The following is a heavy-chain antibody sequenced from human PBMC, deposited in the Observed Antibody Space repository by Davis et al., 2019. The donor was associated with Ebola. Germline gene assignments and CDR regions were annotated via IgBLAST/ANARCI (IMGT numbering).Heavy chain of an antibody. CDR1: GFTVSSNY. CDR3: ARSASTNDFWSGYYDWVPDY. Sequence: GESLKISCAASGFTVSSNYMSWVRQAPGKGLEWVSVIYSGGSTYYADSVKGRFTISRDNSKNTLYLQMNSLRAEDTAVYYCARSASTNDFWSGYYDWVPDYWGQGTLVTVSS. J-gene: IGHJ4*02. D-gene: IGHD3-3*01. V-gene: IGHV3-53*05. CDR2: IYSGGST.